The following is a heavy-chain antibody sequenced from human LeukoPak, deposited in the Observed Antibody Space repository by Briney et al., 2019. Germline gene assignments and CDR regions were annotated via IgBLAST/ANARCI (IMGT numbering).Heavy chain of an antibody. Sequence: GGSLRLSCAASGFTFSSYGMSWVRQAPGKGLEWVSGISGSGSDGSTYYADSVKGRFTISRDNSKNTLYLQMNSLRAEDTAVYYCAKYSHDSSGSYDYWGQGTLVTVSS. D-gene: IGHD3-22*01. V-gene: IGHV3-23*01. CDR3: AKYSHDSSGSYDY. CDR2: ISGSGSDGST. J-gene: IGHJ4*02. CDR1: GFTFSSYG.